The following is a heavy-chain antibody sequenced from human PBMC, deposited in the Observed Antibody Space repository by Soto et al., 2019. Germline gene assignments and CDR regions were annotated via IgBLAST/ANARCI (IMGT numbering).Heavy chain of an antibody. CDR3: ARVGVAGNDY. CDR1: GFTFSSYW. Sequence: EVQLVESGGGLVQPGGSLRLSCAASGFTFSSYWMHWVRQAPGKGLVWVSRIDNEGSDTNYADSVKGRFTISRDNAKNRLYLQMNSLRADDTAVYCCARVGVAGNDYWGRGTLVSVSS. D-gene: IGHD6-19*01. V-gene: IGHV3-74*01. J-gene: IGHJ4*02. CDR2: IDNEGSDT.